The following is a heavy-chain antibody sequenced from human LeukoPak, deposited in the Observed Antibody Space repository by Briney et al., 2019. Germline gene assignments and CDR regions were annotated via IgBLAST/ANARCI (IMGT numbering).Heavy chain of an antibody. CDR2: INPNSGGT. D-gene: IGHD3-3*01. V-gene: IGHV1-2*02. CDR3: AGQEIYDFWSGYYHY. J-gene: IGHJ4*02. Sequence: GASVKVSCKASGYTFTGYYMHWVRQAPGQGLEWMGWINPNSGGTNYAQKLQGRVTMTTDTSTSTAYMELRSLRSDDTAVYYCAGQEIYDFWSGYYHYWGQGTLVTVSS. CDR1: GYTFTGYY.